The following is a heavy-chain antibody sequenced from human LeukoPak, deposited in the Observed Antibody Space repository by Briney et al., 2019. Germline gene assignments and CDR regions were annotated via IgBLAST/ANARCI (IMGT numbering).Heavy chain of an antibody. CDR3: ASLGGQLPSYNWFDP. J-gene: IGHJ5*02. D-gene: IGHD2-2*01. V-gene: IGHV4-34*01. Sequence: KPSETLSLTCAVYGGSFSGYYWSWIRQPPGKGLEWIGEINHSGSTNYNPSLKSRVTISVDTSKNQFSLKLSSVTAADTAVYYCASLGGQLPSYNWFDPWGQGTLVTVSS. CDR1: GGSFSGYY. CDR2: INHSGST.